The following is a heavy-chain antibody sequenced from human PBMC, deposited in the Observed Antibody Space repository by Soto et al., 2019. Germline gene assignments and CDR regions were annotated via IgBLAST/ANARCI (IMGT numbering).Heavy chain of an antibody. Sequence: LILSCAASGFPFRHYEFNWLRQAPGRGLEWISYISASGTFIKYADSVKGRFMISRDNPERTLHLHILRLRVDDTAVPFCASERVSTSGAASLGCWGQGTRV. CDR1: GFPFRHYE. CDR3: ASERVSTSGAASLGC. V-gene: IGHV3-48*03. J-gene: IGHJ4*02. CDR2: ISASGTFI. D-gene: IGHD6-13*01.